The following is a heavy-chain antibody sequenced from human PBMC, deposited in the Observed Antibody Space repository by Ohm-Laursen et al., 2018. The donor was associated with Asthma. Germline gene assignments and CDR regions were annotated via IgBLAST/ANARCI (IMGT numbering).Heavy chain of an antibody. V-gene: IGHV3-9*01. Sequence: SLRLSCAAPGFTFSSYAMSWVRQAPGKGLEWVSGITWNSGSIGYTDSVKGRFTISRDNAKNSLYLQMNSLRAEDTALYYCAKGSPPALGGWFDPWGQGTLVTVSS. CDR1: GFTFSSYA. CDR3: AKGSPPALGGWFDP. CDR2: ITWNSGSI. J-gene: IGHJ5*02. D-gene: IGHD1-14*01.